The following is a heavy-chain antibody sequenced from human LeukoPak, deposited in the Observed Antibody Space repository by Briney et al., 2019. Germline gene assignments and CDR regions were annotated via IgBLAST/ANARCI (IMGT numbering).Heavy chain of an antibody. CDR1: GFTFSSYA. D-gene: IGHD3-9*01. CDR3: ARDFDQTIGGY. Sequence: QSGGSLRLSCAASGFTFSSYAMSWVRQAPGKGLEWVSAISGSGGSTFYADSVKGRSTISRDSSKNTLYLQMNSLRAEDTAVYYCARDFDQTIGGYWGQGTLVTVSS. V-gene: IGHV3-23*01. CDR2: ISGSGGST. J-gene: IGHJ4*02.